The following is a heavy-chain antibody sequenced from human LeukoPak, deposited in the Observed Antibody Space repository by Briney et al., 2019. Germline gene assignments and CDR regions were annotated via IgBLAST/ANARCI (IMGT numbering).Heavy chain of an antibody. V-gene: IGHV4-31*03. Sequence: PLETLTVTCTVSGGSISSGGSCWSWIRQHPGKGLEWLGYIYYVGSTYYNPSLKSRATISVDTSNTQFSLQLSSVTDADTAVYSCARAAYCSGGSCYSGFDPWGQGTLVTVSS. CDR1: GGSISSGGSC. CDR2: IYYVGST. J-gene: IGHJ5*02. D-gene: IGHD2-15*01. CDR3: ARAAYCSGGSCYSGFDP.